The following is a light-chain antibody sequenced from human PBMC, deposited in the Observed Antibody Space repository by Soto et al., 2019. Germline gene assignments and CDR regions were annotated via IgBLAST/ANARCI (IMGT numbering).Light chain of an antibody. CDR3: QHYDIYGRLT. CDR2: DAS. J-gene: IGKJ3*01. CDR1: KTINNL. V-gene: IGKV1-5*01. Sequence: DIQMTQSPSTLSASVGDTVTITCRTSKTINNLLAWYQKKPGKAPGPLIFDASTVNPGVPSRFSGSGSGTDFTLTISDLQPDDFATYYCQHYDIYGRLTFGPGTTVDIK.